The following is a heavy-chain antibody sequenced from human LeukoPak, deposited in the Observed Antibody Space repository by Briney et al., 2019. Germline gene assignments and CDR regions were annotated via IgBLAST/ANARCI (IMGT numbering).Heavy chain of an antibody. D-gene: IGHD2-2*01. V-gene: IGHV3-74*01. Sequence: GGSLRLSCAASGNYWMHWVRQAPGKGLVWASHINSDGSWTSYADSEKGRFTISKDNAKNTVYLQMNNLRAEDTAVYYCVSFYETYWGRGTLVTVSS. J-gene: IGHJ4*02. CDR1: GNYW. CDR3: VSFYETY. CDR2: INSDGSWT.